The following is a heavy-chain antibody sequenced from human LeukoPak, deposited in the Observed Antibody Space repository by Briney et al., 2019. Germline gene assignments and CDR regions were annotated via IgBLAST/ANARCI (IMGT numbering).Heavy chain of an antibody. J-gene: IGHJ4*02. V-gene: IGHV4-59*01. D-gene: IGHD3-3*01. CDR2: IYYSGST. CDR1: GGSISSYY. CDR3: ARAPVDFEVVIRSPQEFDY. Sequence: SETLSLTCTVSGGSISSYYWSWIRQPPGKGLEWIGYIYYSGSTNYNPSLKSRVTISVDTSKNQFSLKLSSVTAADTAVYYCARAPVDFEVVIRSPQEFDYWGQETLVTVSS.